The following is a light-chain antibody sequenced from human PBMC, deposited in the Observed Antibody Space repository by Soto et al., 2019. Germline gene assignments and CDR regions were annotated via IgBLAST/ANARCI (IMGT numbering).Light chain of an antibody. CDR1: QSVSSSY. CDR3: QQYGSSPFT. CDR2: GAS. J-gene: IGKJ3*01. V-gene: IGKV3-20*01. Sequence: DIVLTQSPGTLSLSPGERATLSCRASQSVSSSYLAWYQQKPGQAPRLLIYGASSRATGIPDRFSGSGSGTDFTLAISILEPEDLAGYYCQQYGSSPFTFGPGTKVDV.